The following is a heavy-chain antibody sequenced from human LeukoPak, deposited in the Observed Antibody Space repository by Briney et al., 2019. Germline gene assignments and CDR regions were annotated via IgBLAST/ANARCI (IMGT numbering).Heavy chain of an antibody. CDR3: ARARINWFDP. Sequence: SETLSLTCTVSGGSISSYYWSWIRQPPGKGLEWIGYIYYSGSTNYKPSLKSRVTISVDTSKNQFSLKLSSVTAADTAVYYCARARINWFDPWGQGTLVTVSS. CDR1: GGSISSYY. J-gene: IGHJ5*02. CDR2: IYYSGST. V-gene: IGHV4-59*01.